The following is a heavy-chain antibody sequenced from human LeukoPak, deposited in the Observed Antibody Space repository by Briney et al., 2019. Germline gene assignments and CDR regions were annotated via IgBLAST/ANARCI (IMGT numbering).Heavy chain of an antibody. J-gene: IGHJ6*02. CDR2: ISAYNGNT. CDR1: GYTFTSYG. D-gene: IGHD6-13*01. CDR3: AREIPSIAAAGTSYYYYGMDV. Sequence: ASVKVSCKASGYTFTSYGISWVRQAPGQGLEWMGWISAYNGNTNYATKLQVRVTMTTDTSTSTAYMELRSLRSDDTAVYYCAREIPSIAAAGTSYYYYGMDVWGQGTTVTVSS. V-gene: IGHV1-18*01.